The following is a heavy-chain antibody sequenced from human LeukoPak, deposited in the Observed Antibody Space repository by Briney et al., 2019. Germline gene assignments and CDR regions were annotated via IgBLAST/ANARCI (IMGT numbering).Heavy chain of an antibody. D-gene: IGHD4-11*01. CDR3: AGMTTLGYYYYGMDV. Sequence: SETLSLTCTVSGGSISSYYWSWIRQPAGKGLEWIGRIYTSGSTNYNPSLKSRVTISVDTSENQFSLKLSSVTAADTAVYYCAGMTTLGYYYYGMDVWGQGTTVTVSS. CDR2: IYTSGST. CDR1: GGSISSYY. J-gene: IGHJ6*02. V-gene: IGHV4-4*07.